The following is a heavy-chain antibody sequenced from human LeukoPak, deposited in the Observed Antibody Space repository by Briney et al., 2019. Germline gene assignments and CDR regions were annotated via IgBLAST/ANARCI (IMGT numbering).Heavy chain of an antibody. V-gene: IGHV1-18*01. Sequence: ASVKVSCKASGYTFTSYGISWVRQAPGQGLEGMGGISAYNGNTNYAQKLQGRVTMTTDTSTSTAYMELRSLRSDDTAVYYCARVRMVVVVVAAFNWFDPWGQGTLVTVSS. J-gene: IGHJ5*02. D-gene: IGHD2-15*01. CDR1: GYTFTSYG. CDR3: ARVRMVVVVVAAFNWFDP. CDR2: ISAYNGNT.